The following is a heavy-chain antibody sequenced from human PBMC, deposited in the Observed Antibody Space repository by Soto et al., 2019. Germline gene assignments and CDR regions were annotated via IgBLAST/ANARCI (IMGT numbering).Heavy chain of an antibody. CDR1: GGTFSSYR. V-gene: IGHV1-69*13. J-gene: IGHJ4*02. CDR2: IVPIYRTA. CDR3: VRDSGAKLSSS. Sequence: ASVKVSCKASGGTFSSYRINWVRQAPGQGLEWVGGIVPIYRTADYAQKFQGRVTITADESARTSYMELRSLESQDTAVYYCVRDSGAKLSSSWGQGTLVTVSS. D-gene: IGHD6-13*01.